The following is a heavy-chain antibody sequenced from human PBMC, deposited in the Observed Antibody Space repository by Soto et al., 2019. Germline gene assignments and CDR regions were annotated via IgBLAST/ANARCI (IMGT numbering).Heavy chain of an antibody. CDR1: GGTFSNHV. D-gene: IGHD3-3*01. CDR2: IINIFGTA. J-gene: IGHJ6*02. Sequence: QVQLAQSGAEVKKPGSSVKVSCKASGGTFSNHVISWVRQAPGQGLEWMGGIINIFGTANYAQKFQGRVTTTADEATSTAHMELSSLRSEDTAVYYCARGPYEFWSGYYRPDFHSGMDVWGQGTTVTVSS. V-gene: IGHV1-69*12. CDR3: ARGPYEFWSGYYRPDFHSGMDV.